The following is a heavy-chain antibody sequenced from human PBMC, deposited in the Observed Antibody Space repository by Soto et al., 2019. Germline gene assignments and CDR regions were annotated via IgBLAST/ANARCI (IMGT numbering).Heavy chain of an antibody. Sequence: GGSLRLSCSASAINFRSYAMSWVRQAPGKGLEWVSAVGGSGSETYYADSVKGRFTISRDDSKNTLYLHMSSLRVDDTDIYYCAKRQSFDFWCGYLPFFDYWGQGTPVTVSS. V-gene: IGHV3-23*01. CDR3: AKRQSFDFWCGYLPFFDY. D-gene: IGHD3-3*01. CDR1: AINFRSYA. J-gene: IGHJ4*02. CDR2: VGGSGSET.